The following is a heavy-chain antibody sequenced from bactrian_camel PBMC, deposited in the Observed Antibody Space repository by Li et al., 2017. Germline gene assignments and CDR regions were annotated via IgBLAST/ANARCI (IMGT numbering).Heavy chain of an antibody. J-gene: IGHJ4*01. V-gene: IGHV3S57*01. D-gene: IGHD2*01. CDR1: GASISSSC. Sequence: HVQLVESGGGSVQTGESLRLSCAASGASISSSCMAWFRQATGKEREGVAAIDTDGQTTYAESVKGRFTLSPDNARNTLYLEINNLKPDDTAMYYCTAHPSSTDTGVYFCAADPTFSHCRWWLRSRVATNFGTWGQGTQVTVS. CDR3: TAHPSSTDTGVYFCAADPTFSHCRWWLRSRVATNFGT. CDR2: IDTDGQT.